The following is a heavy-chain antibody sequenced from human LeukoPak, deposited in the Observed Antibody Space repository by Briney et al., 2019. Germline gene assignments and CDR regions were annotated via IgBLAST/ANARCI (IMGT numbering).Heavy chain of an antibody. CDR3: ATPGEYCSSTSCLYYYYYYMDV. CDR1: GGSINTANYY. Sequence: PSETLSLTCNVSGGSINTANYYWTWIRQPPGKRVEWIGSIYYSGSTYYNPSLKSRVTISVDTSKNQFSLKLSSVTAADTAVYYCATPGEYCSSTSCLYYYYYYMDVWGKGTTVTVSS. V-gene: IGHV4-39*01. J-gene: IGHJ6*03. CDR2: IYYSGST. D-gene: IGHD2-2*01.